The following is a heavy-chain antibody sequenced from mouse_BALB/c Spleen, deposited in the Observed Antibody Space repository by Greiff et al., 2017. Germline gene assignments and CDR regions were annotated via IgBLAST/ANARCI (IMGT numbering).Heavy chain of an antibody. CDR2: IYPGDGAT. J-gene: IGHJ3*01. CDR1: GYTFTSYW. D-gene: IGHD2-3*01. V-gene: IGHV1-87*01. CDR3: ARLGDGH. Sequence: QVQLQQSGAELARPGASVKLSCKASGYTFTSYWMQWVKQRPGQGLEWIGAIYPGDGATRYTQKFKGKATLTADKSSSTAYMQLSSLASEDSAVYYCARLGDGHWGQGTLVTVSA.